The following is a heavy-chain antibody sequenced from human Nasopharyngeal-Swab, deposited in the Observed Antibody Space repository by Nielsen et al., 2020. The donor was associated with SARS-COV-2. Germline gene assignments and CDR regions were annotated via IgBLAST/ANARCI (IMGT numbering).Heavy chain of an antibody. CDR2: ISGSGGND. Sequence: WIRQPPGKGLEWVSSISGSGGNDYYAESVKGRFTLSRDNSKNTLYLQMNSPRAEDKAIYYCAKDRDDYGDYWGSETFHFDHWGQGTLVTVSS. D-gene: IGHD4-17*01. CDR3: AKDRDDYGDYWGSETFHFDH. V-gene: IGHV3-23*01. J-gene: IGHJ4*02.